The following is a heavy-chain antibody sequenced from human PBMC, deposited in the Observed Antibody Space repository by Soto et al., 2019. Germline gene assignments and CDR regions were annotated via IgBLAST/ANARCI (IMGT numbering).Heavy chain of an antibody. D-gene: IGHD3-22*01. V-gene: IGHV3-30-3*01. CDR2: ISYDGSNK. Sequence: VAVISYDGSNKYYADSVKGRFTISRDNSKNTLYLQMNSLRAEDTAVYYCARENYYDSSGYYSVWDYWGQGTLVTVSS. CDR3: ARENYYDSSGYYSVWDY. J-gene: IGHJ4*02.